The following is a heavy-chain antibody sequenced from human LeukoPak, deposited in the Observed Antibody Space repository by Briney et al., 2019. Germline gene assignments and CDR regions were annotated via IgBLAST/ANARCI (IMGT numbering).Heavy chain of an antibody. D-gene: IGHD3-22*01. CDR3: ARVRRGIVVVFPPYFDY. J-gene: IGHJ4*02. Sequence: GGSLRLSCAASGFTFSSYSMNWVRQAQGKGLEWVSSISSSSSYIYYADSVKGRFTISRDNAKNSLYLQMNSLRAEDTAVYYCARVRRGIVVVFPPYFDYWGQGTLVTVSS. CDR1: GFTFSSYS. CDR2: ISSSSSYI. V-gene: IGHV3-21*01.